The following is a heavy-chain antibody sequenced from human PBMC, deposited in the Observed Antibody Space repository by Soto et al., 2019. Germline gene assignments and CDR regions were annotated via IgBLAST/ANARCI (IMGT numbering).Heavy chain of an antibody. CDR1: GFTFSSYA. V-gene: IGHV3-30-3*01. J-gene: IGHJ6*02. CDR3: ARDGPDTAMAPYYYYGMDV. Sequence: GGSLRLSCAASGFTFSSYAMHWVRQAPGKGLEWVAVISYDGSNKYYADSVKGRFTISRDNSKNTLYLQMNSLRAEDTAVYYCARDGPDTAMAPYYYYGMDVWGQGTTVTVSS. CDR2: ISYDGSNK. D-gene: IGHD5-18*01.